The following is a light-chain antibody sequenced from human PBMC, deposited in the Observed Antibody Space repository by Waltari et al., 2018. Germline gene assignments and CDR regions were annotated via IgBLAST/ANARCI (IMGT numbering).Light chain of an antibody. CDR2: DAS. CDR3: HQYHDWPQT. CDR1: QSVRSY. V-gene: IGKV3-11*01. J-gene: IGKJ1*01. Sequence: EIVLTQSPATLSLSPGERATLSCRASQSVRSYLAWYQQKPGHAPRLLIYDASNRATGIPARFSGSGSGTELTLTISSLQSEDFAVYYCHQYHDWPQTFGQGTKVELK.